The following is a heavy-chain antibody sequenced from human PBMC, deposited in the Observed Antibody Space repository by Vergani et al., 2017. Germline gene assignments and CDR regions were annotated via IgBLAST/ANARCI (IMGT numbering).Heavy chain of an antibody. CDR2: INPNSGVT. D-gene: IGHD3-22*01. Sequence: QVQLVQSGAEVKKPGASVKGSCKASGYTFTGYYMPWVRPAPGQGLEWMGWINPNSGVTNYAQQFQGRVTMTRDTAISTAYMELSRLRSDDTAVYYCAIPSPYYYDSSGYWDYWGQGTLVTVSS. CDR1: GYTFTGYY. J-gene: IGHJ4*02. V-gene: IGHV1-2*02. CDR3: AIPSPYYYDSSGYWDY.